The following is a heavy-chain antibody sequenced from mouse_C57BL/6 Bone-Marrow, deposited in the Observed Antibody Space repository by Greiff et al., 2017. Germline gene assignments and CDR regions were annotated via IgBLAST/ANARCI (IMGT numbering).Heavy chain of an antibody. D-gene: IGHD3-2*02. CDR3: AGQLRLRYYSDY. J-gene: IGHJ2*01. CDR2: IDPSDSET. CDR1: GYTFTSYW. Sequence: QVQLQQPGAELVRPGSSVKLSCKASGYTFTSYWMHWVKQRPIQGLEWIGNIDPSDSETHYNQKFKDKATLTVDKSSSTAYMQLSSLTSEDSAVYYCAGQLRLRYYSDYWGQGTTLTVSS. V-gene: IGHV1-52*01.